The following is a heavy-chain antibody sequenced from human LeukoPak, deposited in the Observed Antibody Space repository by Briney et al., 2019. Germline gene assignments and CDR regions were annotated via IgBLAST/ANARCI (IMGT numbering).Heavy chain of an antibody. CDR1: GYTLTELS. CDR2: FDPEGGET. Sequence: ASVKVSGKVSGYTLTELSMHWVRQAPGKGLEWMGGFDPEGGETIYAQKFQGRVAMTEDTSTDTAYMELSSLRSEDTAVYYCATVLPVLRFLEWSPGRFDPWGQGTLVTVSS. J-gene: IGHJ5*02. V-gene: IGHV1-24*01. CDR3: ATVLPVLRFLEWSPGRFDP. D-gene: IGHD3-3*01.